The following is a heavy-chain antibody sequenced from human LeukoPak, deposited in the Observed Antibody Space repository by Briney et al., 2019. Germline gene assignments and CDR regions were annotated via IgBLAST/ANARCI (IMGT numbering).Heavy chain of an antibody. CDR1: GYTFTGYY. CDR3: ARVEYYDSSGYYYLGY. Sequence: ASVKVSCKASGYTFTGYYMHWVRQAPGQGLERMGRINPNSGGTNYAQKFQGRVTMTRDTSISTAYMELSRLRSDDTAVYYCARVEYYDSSGYYYLGYWGQGTLVTVSS. J-gene: IGHJ4*02. D-gene: IGHD3-22*01. V-gene: IGHV1-2*06. CDR2: INPNSGGT.